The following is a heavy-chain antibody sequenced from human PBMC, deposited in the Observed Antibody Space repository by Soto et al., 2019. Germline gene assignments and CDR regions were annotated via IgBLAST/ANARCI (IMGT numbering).Heavy chain of an antibody. V-gene: IGHV1-18*01. CDR3: AALVMVATTTPLGGALDI. J-gene: IGHJ3*02. D-gene: IGHD5-12*01. CDR2: ISAYNGNT. CDR1: GYTFTSYG. Sequence: ASVKVSCKASGYTFTSYGISWVRQAPGQGLEWMGWISAYNGNTNYAQKLQGRVTMTTDTSTSTAYMELRSLRSDGTAVYYCAALVMVATTTPLGGALDIWGKGKMVTSSS.